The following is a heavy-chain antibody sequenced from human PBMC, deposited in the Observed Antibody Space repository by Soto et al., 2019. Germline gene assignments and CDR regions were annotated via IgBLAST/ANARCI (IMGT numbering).Heavy chain of an antibody. V-gene: IGHV4-34*01. J-gene: IGHJ4*02. D-gene: IGHD3-9*01. CDR1: GGSFSGYY. CDR2: INHSGST. Sequence: SETLSLPCAVYGGSFSGYYWSWIRQPPGKGLEWMGEINHSGSTNYNPSLKSRVSLSVDTSKNQFSLRLSSVTAADTAVYYCARARLVRYLAWLSRYYFDYWGQGTLVTVSS. CDR3: ARARLVRYLAWLSRYYFDY.